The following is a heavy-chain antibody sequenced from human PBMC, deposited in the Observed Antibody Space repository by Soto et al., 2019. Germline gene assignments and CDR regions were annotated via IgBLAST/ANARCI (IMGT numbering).Heavy chain of an antibody. CDR3: ASLTTVVTELAFDI. Sequence: PSETLSLTCTFSGFSISSGVYYLSWIRQHPGKGLEWIGYIYYSGSTYYNPSLKSRVTISVDTSKNQFSLKLSSVTAADTAVYYCASLTTVVTELAFDIWGQGTMVTVSS. CDR2: IYYSGST. CDR1: GFSISSGVYY. J-gene: IGHJ3*02. V-gene: IGHV4-31*03. D-gene: IGHD4-17*01.